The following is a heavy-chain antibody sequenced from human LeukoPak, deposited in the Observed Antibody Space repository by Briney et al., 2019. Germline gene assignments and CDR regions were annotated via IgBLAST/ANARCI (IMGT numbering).Heavy chain of an antibody. Sequence: GGSLRLSCAASGFTFSSYDMHWVRQATGKGLEWVSAIGTAGDTYYPGSVKGRFTISRENAKNSLYLQMNSLRADDTAVYYCARSFGYGGYVSFDFWGQGTLVTVSS. J-gene: IGHJ4*02. CDR1: GFTFSSYD. CDR3: ARSFGYGGYVSFDF. CDR2: IGTAGDT. D-gene: IGHD5-12*01. V-gene: IGHV3-13*01.